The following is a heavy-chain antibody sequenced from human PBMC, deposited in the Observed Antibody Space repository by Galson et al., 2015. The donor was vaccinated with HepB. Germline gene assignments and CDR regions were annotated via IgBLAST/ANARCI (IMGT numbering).Heavy chain of an antibody. CDR3: EAEIAAAGQPPRASYGMDV. CDR1: GFTFSSYW. Sequence: SLRLSCAASGFTFSSYWMSWVRQAPGKGLEWVANIKQDGSEKYYVDSVKGRFTISRDNAKNSLYLQMNSLRAEDTAVYYCEAEIAAAGQPPRASYGMDVWGQGTTVTVSS. CDR2: IKQDGSEK. V-gene: IGHV3-7*03. D-gene: IGHD6-13*01. J-gene: IGHJ6*02.